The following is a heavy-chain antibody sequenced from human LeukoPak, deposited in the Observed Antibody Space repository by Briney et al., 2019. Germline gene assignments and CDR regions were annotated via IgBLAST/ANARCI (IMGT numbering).Heavy chain of an antibody. V-gene: IGHV3-66*01. Sequence: GGSLRLSCTASGFTLSSYAMSWVRQAPGKGLEWVSVIYSGGSTYYADSVKGRFTISRDNSKNTLYLQMNSLRAEDTAVYYCARDPVIGSSWYNWFDPWGQGTLVTVSS. CDR3: ARDPVIGSSWYNWFDP. D-gene: IGHD6-13*01. J-gene: IGHJ5*02. CDR2: IYSGGST. CDR1: GFTLSSYA.